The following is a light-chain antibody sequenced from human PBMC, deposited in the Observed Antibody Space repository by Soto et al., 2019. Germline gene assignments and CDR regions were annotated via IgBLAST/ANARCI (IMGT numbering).Light chain of an antibody. V-gene: IGKV1-9*01. CDR2: AAS. CDR1: QGISNF. CDR3: QQYGSSGT. Sequence: EIQLTQYPSFLSASVGDRFTIACRASQGISNFLAWYQQKAGKSPKLLIYAASTLQSGVPSRFSGSGSGTDFTLTISRLEPEDFAVYYCQQYGSSGTFGQGTKVDIK. J-gene: IGKJ1*01.